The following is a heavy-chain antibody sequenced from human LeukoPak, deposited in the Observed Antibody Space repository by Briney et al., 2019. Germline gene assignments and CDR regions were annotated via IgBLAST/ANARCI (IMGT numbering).Heavy chain of an antibody. CDR1: GGSISSSSYY. D-gene: IGHD5-18*01. J-gene: IGHJ6*03. Sequence: SETLSLTCTVSGGSISSSSYYWGWIRQPPGKGLEWIGSIYYSGSTYYNPSLKSRVTISVDTSKNQFSLKLSSVTAADTAVYYCARASDTATYYYYYYMDVWGKGTTVTVSS. CDR2: IYYSGST. V-gene: IGHV4-39*07. CDR3: ARASDTATYYYYYYMDV.